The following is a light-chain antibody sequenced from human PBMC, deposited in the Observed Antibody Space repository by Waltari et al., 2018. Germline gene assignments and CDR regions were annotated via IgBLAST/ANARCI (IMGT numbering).Light chain of an antibody. V-gene: IGKV2-30*02. CDR3: MQGTRWAYT. Sequence: EVVMTQSPVSLSVTLGQAASISCKSSQSLVPVDGNTYLNWFHHRPGQSPRRLIYWVFNRDAGGPDSFSGSGSGTDFRLRIRKVEAEDVGVYYCMQGTRWAYTFGQGTQLDIK. J-gene: IGKJ2*01. CDR2: WVF. CDR1: QSLVPVDGNTY.